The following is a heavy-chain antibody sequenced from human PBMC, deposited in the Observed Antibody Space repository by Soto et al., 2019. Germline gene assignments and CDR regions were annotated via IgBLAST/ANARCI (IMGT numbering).Heavy chain of an antibody. CDR3: ASDRYSSSWFGY. Sequence: QVQLVQSGSEVKKPGSSVKVSCKASGGTFSSYTISWVRHAPGQGLEWMGRIIPILGIANYAQKFQGRVTITADKSTSTAYMELSSLRSEDTAVYYCASDRYSSSWFGYWGQGTLVTVSS. CDR1: GGTFSSYT. V-gene: IGHV1-69*02. CDR2: IIPILGIA. J-gene: IGHJ4*02. D-gene: IGHD6-13*01.